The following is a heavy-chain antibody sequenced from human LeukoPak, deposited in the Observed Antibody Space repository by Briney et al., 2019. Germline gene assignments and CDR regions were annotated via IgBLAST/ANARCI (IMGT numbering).Heavy chain of an antibody. CDR1: GFTFSSCW. CDR3: AKRGVVIRVILVGFHKEAYYFDS. D-gene: IGHD3-22*01. Sequence: PGGSLRLSCSASGFTFSSCWMSWVRQAPGKGLEWVAGIRGSGGSTNYADSVKGRFTISRDNSKNTLYLHMSSLRAEDTAVYFCAKRGVVIRVILVGFHKEAYYFDSWGQGALVTVSS. CDR2: IRGSGGST. J-gene: IGHJ4*02. V-gene: IGHV3-23*01.